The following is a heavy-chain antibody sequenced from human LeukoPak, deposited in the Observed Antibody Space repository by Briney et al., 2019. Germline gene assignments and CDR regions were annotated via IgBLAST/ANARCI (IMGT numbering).Heavy chain of an antibody. V-gene: IGHV3-30*04. Sequence: GGSLRLSCAASGFTFSSYAMHWVRQAPGKGLEWVAVISYDGSNKYYADSVKGRFTISRDNSKNTLYLQMNSLRAEDTAVYYCARDRVVVTAILDYWGQGTLVTVSS. D-gene: IGHD2-21*02. J-gene: IGHJ4*02. CDR1: GFTFSSYA. CDR3: ARDRVVVTAILDY. CDR2: ISYDGSNK.